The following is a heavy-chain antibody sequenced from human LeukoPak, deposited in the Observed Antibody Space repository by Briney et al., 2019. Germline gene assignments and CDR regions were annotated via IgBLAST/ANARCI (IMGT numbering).Heavy chain of an antibody. J-gene: IGHJ3*01. CDR2: IYYSGST. CDR1: GGAMSSYY. Sequence: TSETQSLMCTVSGGAMSSYYRIWIRQPPGKGLEWIGYIYYSGSTNYNPSLKSRVTISVATSKNQFSLKLTSVTAADTAMYYCARLPGQAKDKAYSFELGAQGTMVTVSS. D-gene: IGHD2-2*01. V-gene: IGHV4-59*08. CDR3: ARLPGQAKDKAYSFEL.